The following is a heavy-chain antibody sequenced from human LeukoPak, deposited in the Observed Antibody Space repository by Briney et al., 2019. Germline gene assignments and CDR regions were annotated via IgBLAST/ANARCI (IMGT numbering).Heavy chain of an antibody. CDR3: ARALDYYFDY. CDR1: GFTFSSYG. CDR2: IRYDGSNK. J-gene: IGHJ4*02. Sequence: GGSLRLSCAASGFTFSSYGMHWVRQAPGKGLEWVAFIRYDGSNKYYADSVKGRFTISRDNAKNSLYLQMNSLRAEDTAVYYCARALDYYFDYWGQGTLVTVSS. V-gene: IGHV3-30*02.